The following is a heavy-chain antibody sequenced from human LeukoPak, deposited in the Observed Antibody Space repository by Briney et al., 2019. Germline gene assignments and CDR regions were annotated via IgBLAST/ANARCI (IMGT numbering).Heavy chain of an antibody. V-gene: IGHV1-8*01. CDR1: GYSFTSYD. Sequence: ASVKVSCKASGYSFTSYDLSWVRQATGQGLEWMGWMNPNSGNTGYAQKFQGRVTMTRDTSISTAYMELTSLTSEDTAIYYCARGLAVAGTGYWGQRTLVTVSS. J-gene: IGHJ4*02. D-gene: IGHD6-19*01. CDR2: MNPNSGNT. CDR3: ARGLAVAGTGY.